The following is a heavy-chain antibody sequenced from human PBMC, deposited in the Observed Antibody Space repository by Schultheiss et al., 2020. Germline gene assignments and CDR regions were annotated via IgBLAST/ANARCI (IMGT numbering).Heavy chain of an antibody. CDR3: AITEMATTHFDS. CDR2: IHYRGST. CDR1: GGSVSSSSCY. J-gene: IGHJ4*02. D-gene: IGHD5-24*01. V-gene: IGHV4-61*01. Sequence: SETLSLTCTVSGGSVSSSSCYWGWIRQPPGKGLEWIGYIHYRGSTNYNPSLKSPVTISVDTSKNQFSLNLSSVTAADTAVYYCAITEMATTHFDSWGQGTLVTVSS.